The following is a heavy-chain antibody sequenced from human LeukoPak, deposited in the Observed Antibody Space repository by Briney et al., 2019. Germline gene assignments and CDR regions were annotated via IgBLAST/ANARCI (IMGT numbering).Heavy chain of an antibody. V-gene: IGHV4-34*01. CDR2: INHSGST. D-gene: IGHD3-10*01. CDR1: GGSFSDYY. Sequence: SETLSLTCAVYGGSFSDYYWSWIRQPPGKGLEWIGEINHSGSTNYNPSLKSRVTISVDTSKNQFSLKLSSVTAADTAAYYCARGAVLLWFGELPPQFDYWGQGTLVTVSS. CDR3: ARGAVLLWFGELPPQFDY. J-gene: IGHJ4*02.